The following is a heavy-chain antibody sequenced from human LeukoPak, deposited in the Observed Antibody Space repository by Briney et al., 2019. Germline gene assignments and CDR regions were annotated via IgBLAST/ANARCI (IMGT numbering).Heavy chain of an antibody. D-gene: IGHD6-13*01. V-gene: IGHV4-39*07. J-gene: IGHJ6*03. CDR2: IYYSGST. CDR3: ARARPQAAYSSSWYVGYYYYMDV. CDR1: GGSISSSSYY. Sequence: SETLSLTCTVSGGSISSSSYYWGWIRQPPGKGLEWIGSIYYSGSTYYNPSLKSRVTISVDKSKNQFSLELSSVTAADTAVYYCARARPQAAYSSSWYVGYYYYMDVWGKGTTVTVSS.